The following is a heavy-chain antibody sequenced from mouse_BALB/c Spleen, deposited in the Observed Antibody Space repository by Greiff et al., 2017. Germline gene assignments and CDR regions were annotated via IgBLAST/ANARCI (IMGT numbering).Heavy chain of an antibody. CDR2: INPYNDGT. CDR3: ARRGYYDYYAMDD. CDR1: GYTFTSYV. J-gene: IGHJ4*01. Sequence: VQLKESGPELVKPGASVKMSCKASGYTFTSYVMHWVKQKPGQGLEWIGYINPYNDGTKYNEKFKGKATLTSDKSSSTAYMELSSLTSEDSAVYYCARRGYYDYYAMDDSGQGTPVTVSS. D-gene: IGHD1-1*02. V-gene: IGHV1-14*01.